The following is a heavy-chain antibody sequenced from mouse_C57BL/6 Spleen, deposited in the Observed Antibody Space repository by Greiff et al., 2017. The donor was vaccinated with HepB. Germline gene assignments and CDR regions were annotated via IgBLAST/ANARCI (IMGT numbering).Heavy chain of an antibody. Sequence: EVMLVESGGGLVKPGGSLKLSCAASGFTFSSYAMSWVRQTPEKRLEWVATISDGGSYTYYPDNVKGRFTISRDNAKNNLYLQMSHLKSEDTAMYYCARETAHYAMDYWGQGTSVTVSS. CDR1: GFTFSSYA. J-gene: IGHJ4*01. CDR3: ARETAHYAMDY. D-gene: IGHD3-2*01. CDR2: ISDGGSYT. V-gene: IGHV5-4*01.